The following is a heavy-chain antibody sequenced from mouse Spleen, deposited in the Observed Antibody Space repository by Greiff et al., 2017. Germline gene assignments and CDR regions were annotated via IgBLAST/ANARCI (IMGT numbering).Heavy chain of an antibody. D-gene: IGHD2-4*01. CDR1: GYTFTDYY. J-gene: IGHJ1*01. CDR2: INPYNGGT. Sequence: VQLQQSGPVLVKPGASVKMSCKASGYTFTDYYMNWVKQSHGKSLEWIGVINPYNGGTSYNQKFKGKATLTVDKSSSTAYMELNSLTSEDSAVYYCARQIYYDYARYFDVWGAGTTVTVSS. V-gene: IGHV1-19*01. CDR3: ARQIYYDYARYFDV.